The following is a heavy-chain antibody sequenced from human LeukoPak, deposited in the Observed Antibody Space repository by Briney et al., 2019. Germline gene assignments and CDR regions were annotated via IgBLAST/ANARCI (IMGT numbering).Heavy chain of an antibody. D-gene: IGHD5-12*01. CDR3: AAQYSGYVRLDY. CDR2: ISHSGST. CDR1: GGSIGSYY. J-gene: IGHJ4*02. Sequence: SETLSLTCTVSGGSIGSYYWSWIRQPPGKGLEWIGEISHSGSTNYNPSLKSRVTISVDTSKNQFSLKLSSVTAADTAVYYCAAQYSGYVRLDYWGQGTLVTVSS. V-gene: IGHV4-34*01.